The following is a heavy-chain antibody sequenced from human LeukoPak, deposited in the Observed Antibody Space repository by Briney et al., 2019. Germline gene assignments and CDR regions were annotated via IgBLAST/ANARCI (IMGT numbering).Heavy chain of an antibody. Sequence: PSETLSLTCNVSDDSLRSSTYYWDWIRQPPGKGLEWIGNIYYSGSTYYDPSLKSRVIILLDTSKNHFSLQLGSVTAAGTAVYYCARTQPITIFGVVSSDAFDIWGQGTMVAVSS. D-gene: IGHD3-3*01. CDR2: IYYSGST. J-gene: IGHJ3*02. CDR1: DDSLRSSTYY. CDR3: ARTQPITIFGVVSSDAFDI. V-gene: IGHV4-39*07.